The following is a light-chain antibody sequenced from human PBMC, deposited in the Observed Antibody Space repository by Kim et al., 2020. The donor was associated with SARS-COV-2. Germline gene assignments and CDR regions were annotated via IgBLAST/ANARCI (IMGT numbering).Light chain of an antibody. Sequence: LSPGERATLSCRASQSVSSSYLAWYQQKPGQAPRLLIYGASSRATGIPDRFSGSGSGTDFTLTISRLEPEDFAVYYCQQYGSSRWTFGQGTKLEIK. V-gene: IGKV3-20*01. CDR1: QSVSSSY. CDR2: GAS. CDR3: QQYGSSRWT. J-gene: IGKJ2*02.